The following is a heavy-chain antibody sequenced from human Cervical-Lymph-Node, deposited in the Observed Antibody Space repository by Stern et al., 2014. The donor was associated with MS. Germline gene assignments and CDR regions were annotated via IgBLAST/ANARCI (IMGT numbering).Heavy chain of an antibody. D-gene: IGHD6-19*01. Sequence: VQLVESGAEVKKPGASVKLSCKASGYTFTRYYMHWVRQAPGQGLEWMGIITPSGDSTRSAQKIQGRVTVTRDTSTSTLYMDLRSLRSDDTAVYYCARDKSIEVVGPWDYWGQGTLITVSS. CDR3: ARDKSIEVVGPWDY. J-gene: IGHJ4*02. CDR1: GYTFTRYY. V-gene: IGHV1-46*01. CDR2: ITPSGDST.